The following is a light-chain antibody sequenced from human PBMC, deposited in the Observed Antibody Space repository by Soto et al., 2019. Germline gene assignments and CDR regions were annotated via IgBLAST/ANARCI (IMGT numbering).Light chain of an antibody. Sequence: SALTEPASVSGSPGQSITISCSGTSSDVGSYNLVSWYQHHPGKAPKVMIHEGSKRPSGVSNRFSGSKSGNTASLTISGLQAEDEADYYCCAYAGRDTYVFGTGTKLTVL. V-gene: IGLV2-23*01. J-gene: IGLJ1*01. CDR1: SSDVGSYNL. CDR2: EGS. CDR3: CAYAGRDTYV.